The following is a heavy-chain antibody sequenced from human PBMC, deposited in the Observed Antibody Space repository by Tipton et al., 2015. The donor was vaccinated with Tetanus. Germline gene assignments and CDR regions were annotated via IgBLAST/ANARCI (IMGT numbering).Heavy chain of an antibody. Sequence: QLVQSGAEVKKPGSSVKVSCKASGGTFSSYAISWVRQAPGQGLEWMGGIIPIFGTANYAQKFQGRVTITADKSTSTAYMELSSLRSEDTAVYYCARERGPLWSKYYYYGMDVWGQGTTVTVSS. CDR1: GGTFSSYA. J-gene: IGHJ6*02. V-gene: IGHV1-69*06. CDR3: ARERGPLWSKYYYYGMDV. D-gene: IGHD3-10*01. CDR2: IIPIFGTA.